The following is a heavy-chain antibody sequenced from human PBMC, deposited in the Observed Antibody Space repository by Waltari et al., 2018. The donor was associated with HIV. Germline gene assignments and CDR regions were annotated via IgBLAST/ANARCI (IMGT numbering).Heavy chain of an antibody. CDR1: GGSISSYY. J-gene: IGHJ5*02. Sequence: QVQLQESGPGLVKPSETLSLTCTVSGGSISSYYWSWIRQPPGKGLEWIGYIYYSGSTNYNPSLKSRVTISVDTSKNQFSLKLSSVTAADTAVYYCARSYRGSGESNWFDPWGQGTLVTVSS. V-gene: IGHV4-59*08. CDR2: IYYSGST. D-gene: IGHD6-19*01. CDR3: ARSYRGSGESNWFDP.